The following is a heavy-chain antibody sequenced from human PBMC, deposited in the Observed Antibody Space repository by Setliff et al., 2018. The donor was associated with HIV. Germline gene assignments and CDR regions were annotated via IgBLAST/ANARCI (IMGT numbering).Heavy chain of an antibody. D-gene: IGHD6-13*01. CDR2: INEDGNKK. CDR1: RFSFSTFW. CDR3: ARDRYTSSWDRLASYYYFDL. V-gene: IGHV3-7*01. Sequence: PGGSLRLSCATSRFSFSTFWMTWVRQAPGKGLEWIANINEDGNKKYHADSVWGRFTISRDNAKNSLYLQMNSLRPEDTAVYYCARDRYTSSWDRLASYYYFDLWGRGTLVTVSS. J-gene: IGHJ2*01.